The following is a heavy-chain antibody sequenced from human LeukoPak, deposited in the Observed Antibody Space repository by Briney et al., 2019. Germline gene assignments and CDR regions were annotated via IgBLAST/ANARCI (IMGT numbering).Heavy chain of an antibody. Sequence: PGGSLRLSCAASGFSFSDFYMFWIRQAPGKGLEWISYISNSGSTFYYADSVKGRFTISRDNDKNLLYLQMNSLRADDTAVYYCARDALGSYDYWGQGTLVTVSS. V-gene: IGHV3-11*01. CDR1: GFSFSDFY. CDR3: ARDALGSYDY. CDR2: ISNSGSTF. J-gene: IGHJ4*02. D-gene: IGHD3-10*01.